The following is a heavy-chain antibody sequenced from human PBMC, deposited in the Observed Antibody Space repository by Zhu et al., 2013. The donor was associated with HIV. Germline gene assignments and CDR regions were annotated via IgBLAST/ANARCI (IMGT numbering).Heavy chain of an antibody. Sequence: QVQLVQSGAEVKKPGASVKVSCKASGYTFTGYYMHWVRQAPGQGLEWMGWINPNSGGTNYAQKFQDWVTMTRDTSISTAYMELSRLRSDDTAVYYCARVKVEGASYGMGRLGPRDHGHRLL. J-gene: IGHJ6*02. CDR1: GYTFTGYY. CDR2: INPNSGGT. V-gene: IGHV1-2*04. D-gene: IGHD2-15*01. CDR3: ARVKVEGASYGMGR.